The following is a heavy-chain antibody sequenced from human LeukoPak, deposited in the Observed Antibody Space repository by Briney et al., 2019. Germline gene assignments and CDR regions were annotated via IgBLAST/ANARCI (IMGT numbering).Heavy chain of an antibody. J-gene: IGHJ3*02. Sequence: GASVKVSCKASGGTISSITITWLRQAPGQGLEWMGAVVPIFDSSNYAQKFQGRVLLTTDESTNTAYMELSGLRSADTAVYYCARVVGLGAFDIWGRGTKVIVSS. D-gene: IGHD2-15*01. CDR1: GGTISSIT. CDR3: ARVVGLGAFDI. CDR2: VVPIFDSS. V-gene: IGHV1-69*05.